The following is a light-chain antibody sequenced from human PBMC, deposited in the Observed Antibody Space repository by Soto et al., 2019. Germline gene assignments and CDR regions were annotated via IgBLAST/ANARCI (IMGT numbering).Light chain of an antibody. CDR3: QSYDSSLSGSEV. J-gene: IGLJ1*01. Sequence: QSVLTQPPSASGTPGQRVTISCSGGSSNIGINTVNWYQQLPGTAPKVLIYGNGNRPSGVPDRFSGSKSGTSASLAITGLQAEDEADYYCQSYDSSLSGSEVFGTGTKVTVL. CDR2: GNG. V-gene: IGLV1-40*01. CDR1: SSNIGINT.